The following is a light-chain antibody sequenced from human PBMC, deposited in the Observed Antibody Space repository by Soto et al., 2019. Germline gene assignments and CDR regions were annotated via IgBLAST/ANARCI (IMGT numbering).Light chain of an antibody. V-gene: IGKV3-20*01. CDR2: GVS. Sequence: EIVLTQSPGTLSLSPGERATLSCRASQSINNKYLAWYQQEPGQTPRLLIHGVSIRATGIPDRFSGSGSGTVFTLTISRLEPEDFAVYYCQLYSGSPWTFGQGTKVEIK. CDR1: QSINNKY. J-gene: IGKJ1*01. CDR3: QLYSGSPWT.